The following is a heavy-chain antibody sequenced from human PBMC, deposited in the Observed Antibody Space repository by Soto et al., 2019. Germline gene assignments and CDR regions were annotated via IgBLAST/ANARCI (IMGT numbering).Heavy chain of an antibody. CDR3: ARDSYDVLAGYSNFDY. V-gene: IGHV3-48*02. Sequence: GGSLRLSCAASGFTFSSYSMNWVRQAPGKGLEWVSYISSSSITRYYAGSVKGRFTISRDNAKNSLYLQMNSLRDEDRAVYYCARDSYDVLAGYSNFDYWGQGTLVTVSS. CDR2: ISSSSITR. CDR1: GFTFSSYS. D-gene: IGHD3-9*01. J-gene: IGHJ4*02.